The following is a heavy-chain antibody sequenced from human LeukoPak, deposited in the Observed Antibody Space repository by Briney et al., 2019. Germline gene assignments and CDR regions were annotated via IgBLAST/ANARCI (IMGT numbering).Heavy chain of an antibody. D-gene: IGHD2-15*01. Sequence: SETLSLTCAVYGGSFSGYYWSWIRQPPGKGLEWIGEINHSGSTNYNPSLKSRVTISVDTSKNQFSLKLSSVTAADRAVYYCARVHQTRYCSGSSCGLYYYYGMDVWGQGTTVTVSS. CDR1: GGSFSGYY. CDR2: INHSGST. J-gene: IGHJ6*02. V-gene: IGHV4-34*01. CDR3: ARVHQTRYCSGSSCGLYYYYGMDV.